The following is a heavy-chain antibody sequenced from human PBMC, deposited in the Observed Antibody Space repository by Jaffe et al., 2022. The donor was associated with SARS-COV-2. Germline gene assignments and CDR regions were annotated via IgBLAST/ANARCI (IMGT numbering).Heavy chain of an antibody. CDR2: IYYSGST. Sequence: QVQLQESGPGLVKPSQTLSLTCTVSGGSISSGGYYWSWIRQHPGKGLEWIGYIYYSGSTYYNPSLKSRVTISVDTSKNQFSLKLSSVTAADTAVYYCARATFLEPYYYYYYGMDVWGQGTTVTVSS. CDR1: GGSISSGGYY. V-gene: IGHV4-31*03. CDR3: ARATFLEPYYYYYYGMDV. D-gene: IGHD3-3*01. J-gene: IGHJ6*02.